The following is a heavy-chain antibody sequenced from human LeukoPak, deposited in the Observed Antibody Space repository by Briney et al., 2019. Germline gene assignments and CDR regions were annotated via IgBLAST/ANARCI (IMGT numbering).Heavy chain of an antibody. CDR2: IHHSGST. J-gene: IGHJ4*02. Sequence: PSETLSLTCTVSGYSISSGFYWGWIRQPPGKGLEWIGNIHHSGSTSYNPSLKSRVTISVDTSKNQFSLKLTSMTAADTAVYYCARGFRGPNFDYWGQGTLVTVSS. CDR3: ARGFRGPNFDY. D-gene: IGHD3-10*01. CDR1: GYSISSGFY. V-gene: IGHV4-38-2*02.